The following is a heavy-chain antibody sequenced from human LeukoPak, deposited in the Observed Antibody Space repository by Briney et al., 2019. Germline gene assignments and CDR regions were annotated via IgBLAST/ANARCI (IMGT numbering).Heavy chain of an antibody. D-gene: IGHD6-19*01. V-gene: IGHV5-51*01. Sequence: GESLKISCKGSGYSFTTSWIGWVRQMPGKGLEWMGIIYPGDSDTRNSPSFQGQVTISADKSINTAYLQWSSLKASDTAIYYCARRIGVGSYDYWGQGTLVTVSS. CDR2: IYPGDSDT. J-gene: IGHJ4*02. CDR1: GYSFTTSW. CDR3: ARRIGVGSYDY.